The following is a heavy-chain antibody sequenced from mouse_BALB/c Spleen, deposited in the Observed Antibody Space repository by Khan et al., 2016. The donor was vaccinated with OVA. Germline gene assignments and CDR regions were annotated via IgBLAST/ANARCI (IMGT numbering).Heavy chain of an antibody. V-gene: IGHV1S127*01. J-gene: IGHJ3*01. CDR3: ARGGYCSPFAY. CDR2: IDPSKGET. Sequence: QVQLQQSGPELERPGASVKMSCKASGYTLTSFWINWVKQRPGQGFEWIGMIDPSKGETRLNQKFKGKAALNVDKSSNTAYLQLSRFTSEDCAVYYCARGGYCSPFAYWGQGTLVTVSA. CDR1: GYTLTSFW. D-gene: IGHD3-2*02.